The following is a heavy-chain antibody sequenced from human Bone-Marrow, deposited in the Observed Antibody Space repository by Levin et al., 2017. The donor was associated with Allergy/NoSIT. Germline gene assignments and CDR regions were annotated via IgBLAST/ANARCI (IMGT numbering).Heavy chain of an antibody. V-gene: IGHV3-53*01. Sequence: GESLKISCAASGFPISNNYIHWVRQAPGKGLEWVSLIYSSGPTYYADSVQGRFTISRDNSKNTVYLQMNSLRADDTALYYCAGKNQLPPGSHGVDVWGQGTTVTVSS. CDR3: AGKNQLPPGSHGVDV. CDR2: IYSSGPT. CDR1: GFPISNNY. D-gene: IGHD2-2*01. J-gene: IGHJ6*02.